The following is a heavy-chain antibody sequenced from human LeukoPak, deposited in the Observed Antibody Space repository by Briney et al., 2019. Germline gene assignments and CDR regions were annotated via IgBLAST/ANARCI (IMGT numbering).Heavy chain of an antibody. J-gene: IGHJ4*02. CDR1: GGSISSYY. V-gene: IGHV4-59*08. Sequence: SETLSLTCSVSGGSISSYYWSWIRQAPGKGLEWIGYIYYTGSTNYNPSLKSRVTISVDMSKNQFSPRLSSVTAADTAVYYCASLGYNYGYALDYWGQGTLVTVSS. CDR3: ASLGYNYGYALDY. D-gene: IGHD5-18*01. CDR2: IYYTGST.